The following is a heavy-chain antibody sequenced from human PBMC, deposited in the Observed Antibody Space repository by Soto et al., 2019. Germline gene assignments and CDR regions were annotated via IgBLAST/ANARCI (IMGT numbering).Heavy chain of an antibody. V-gene: IGHV3-66*01. J-gene: IGHJ5*02. Sequence: GGSLRLSCAASGFTVSSNYMSWVRQAPGKGLEWVSVIYSGGSTYYADSVKGRFTISRDNSKNTLYLQMNSLRAEDTAVYYCARGVSSGYYNWFDPWGQGTLVTVSS. CDR1: GFTVSSNY. D-gene: IGHD3-22*01. CDR3: ARGVSSGYYNWFDP. CDR2: IYSGGST.